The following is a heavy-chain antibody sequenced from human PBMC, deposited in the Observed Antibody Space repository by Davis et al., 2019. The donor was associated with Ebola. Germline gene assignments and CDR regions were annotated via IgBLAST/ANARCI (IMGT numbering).Heavy chain of an antibody. Sequence: PSETLSLTCAVYGGSFSGYYWSWIRQPPGKGLEWIGEINHSGSTNYNPSLKSRVTISVDTSKNQFSLKLSSVTAADTAVYYCARAAWWFDPWGQGTLVTVSS. V-gene: IGHV4-34*01. CDR3: ARAAWWFDP. J-gene: IGHJ5*02. CDR1: GGSFSGYY. CDR2: INHSGST.